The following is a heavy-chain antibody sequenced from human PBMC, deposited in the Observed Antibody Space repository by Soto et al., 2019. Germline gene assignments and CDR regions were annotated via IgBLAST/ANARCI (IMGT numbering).Heavy chain of an antibody. CDR2: ISTSGGST. D-gene: IGHD6-19*01. Sequence: EVQLLDSGGGLVRPGGSLRLSCAASGFTFNKYPMSWVRQAPGKGLEWVAAISTSGGSTYYADSVKGRFTISGDNSKNTVLLQMNSLRAEDTAVYYCAKLVSVGSTRRPREYFDYWGQGTLVTVSS. CDR3: AKLVSVGSTRRPREYFDY. CDR1: GFTFNKYP. V-gene: IGHV3-23*01. J-gene: IGHJ4*02.